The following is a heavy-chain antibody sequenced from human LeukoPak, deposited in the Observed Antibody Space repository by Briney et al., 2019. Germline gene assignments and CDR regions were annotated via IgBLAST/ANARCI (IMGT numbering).Heavy chain of an antibody. CDR2: IIPIFGTA. Sequence: ASVKVSCKASGGTFSSYAISWVRQAPGQGLEWMGGIIPIFGTANYAQKFQGRVTITADESTSTAYMELRSLRSDDTAVYYCARDLKYYGDYAGGFDPWGQGTLVTVSS. J-gene: IGHJ5*02. CDR1: GGTFSSYA. CDR3: ARDLKYYGDYAGGFDP. V-gene: IGHV1-69*13. D-gene: IGHD4-17*01.